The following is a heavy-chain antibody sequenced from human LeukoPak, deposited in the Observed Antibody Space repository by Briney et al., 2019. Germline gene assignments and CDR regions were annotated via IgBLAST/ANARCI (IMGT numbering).Heavy chain of an antibody. J-gene: IGHJ3*02. Sequence: GGSLRLSCAASGFTFSSYAMHWVRQAPGKGLEWVAVISYDGSNKYYADSVKGRFTISRDNSKNTLYLQMNSLRAEDTAVYYCARVNCHYYDSSGYIPRCHAFDIWGQGTMVTVSS. CDR2: ISYDGSNK. V-gene: IGHV3-30-3*01. CDR3: ARVNCHYYDSSGYIPRCHAFDI. D-gene: IGHD3-22*01. CDR1: GFTFSSYA.